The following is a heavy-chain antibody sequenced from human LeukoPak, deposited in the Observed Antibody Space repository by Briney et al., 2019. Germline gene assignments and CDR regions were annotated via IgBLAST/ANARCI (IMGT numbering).Heavy chain of an antibody. Sequence: AVGSLRLSCAASGFTFSSYWMSWVRQAPGKGLDWVASIKQDGSEEYYVDSVKGRFTISRDNAKNSLYLQMNSLRAEDTAVYYCARLYGDYYFDYWGQGTLVTVSS. CDR2: IKQDGSEE. D-gene: IGHD4-17*01. V-gene: IGHV3-7*01. J-gene: IGHJ4*02. CDR3: ARLYGDYYFDY. CDR1: GFTFSSYW.